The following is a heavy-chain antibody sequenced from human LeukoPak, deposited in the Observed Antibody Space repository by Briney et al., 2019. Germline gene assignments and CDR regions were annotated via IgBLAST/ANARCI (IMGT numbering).Heavy chain of an antibody. CDR3: ARDYYGSGSYYNPFFDY. Sequence: GGSLRLSCAASGFTFSSYAMSWVRQAPGKGLEWVSYISSSGSTIYYADSVKGRFTISRDNAKNSLYLQMNSLRAEDTAVYYCARDYYGSGSYYNPFFDYWGQGTLVTVSS. CDR1: GFTFSSYA. V-gene: IGHV3-48*04. D-gene: IGHD3-10*01. CDR2: ISSSGSTI. J-gene: IGHJ4*02.